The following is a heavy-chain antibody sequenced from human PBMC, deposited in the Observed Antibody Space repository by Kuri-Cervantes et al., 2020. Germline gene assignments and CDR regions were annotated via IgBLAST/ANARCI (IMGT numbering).Heavy chain of an antibody. D-gene: IGHD3-22*01. J-gene: IGHJ3*02. CDR1: GGSISSSSYY. CDR2: IYYSGST. V-gene: IGHV4-39*01. Sequence: SETLSLTCTVSGGSISSSSYYWGWIRQPPGKGLEWIGSIYYSGSTYYNPSLKSRVTISVDTSKNQLSLKLSSVTAADTAVYYCARLPLGFDYYDSSGYPLGAFDIWGQGTMVTVSS. CDR3: ARLPLGFDYYDSSGYPLGAFDI.